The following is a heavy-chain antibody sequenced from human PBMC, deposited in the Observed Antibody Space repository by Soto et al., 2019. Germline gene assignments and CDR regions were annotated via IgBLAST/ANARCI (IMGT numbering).Heavy chain of an antibody. Sequence: QITLKESGPTLVKPTQTLTLTCTFSGFSLSTSGVGVGWIRQPPGKALEWLALIYWDDDKRYSPSLKSRLTTXKXTXXNQVVLTMTNMDPVDTATYYCAHRGYYGSGRFMDVWGQGTTVTVSS. CDR2: IYWDDDK. CDR3: AHRGYYGSGRFMDV. CDR1: GFSLSTSGVG. D-gene: IGHD3-10*01. J-gene: IGHJ6*02. V-gene: IGHV2-5*02.